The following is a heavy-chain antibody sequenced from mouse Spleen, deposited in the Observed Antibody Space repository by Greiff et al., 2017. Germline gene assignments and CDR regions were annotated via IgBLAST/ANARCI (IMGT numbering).Heavy chain of an antibody. V-gene: IGHV14-1*02. D-gene: IGHD1-1*01. J-gene: IGHJ2*01. CDR2: IDPENGNT. Sequence: EVQLQESGAELVRPGALVKLSCKASGFNIKDYYMHWVKQRPEQGLEWIGWIDPENGNTIYDPKFQGKASITADTSSNTAYLQLSSLTSEDTAVYYCAIYYSHYFDYWGQGTTLTVSS. CDR3: AIYYSHYFDY. CDR1: GFNIKDYY.